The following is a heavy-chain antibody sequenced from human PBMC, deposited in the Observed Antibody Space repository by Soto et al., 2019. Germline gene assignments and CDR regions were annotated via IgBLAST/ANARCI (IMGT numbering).Heavy chain of an antibody. CDR2: INGGGSTT. D-gene: IGHD1-26*01. V-gene: IGHV3-74*01. CDR3: ARVVAHYNGSYRTIDY. J-gene: IGHJ4*02. Sequence: EVQLVESGGGLVQPGGSLRLSCAASGFTFSAYWMYWVRQAPGKGLVWVSRINGGGSTTSYADSVKGRFTVSRDNAKNTLYLQMNSPRAEDTAVYYCARVVAHYNGSYRTIDYWGQGTLVTVSS. CDR1: GFTFSAYW.